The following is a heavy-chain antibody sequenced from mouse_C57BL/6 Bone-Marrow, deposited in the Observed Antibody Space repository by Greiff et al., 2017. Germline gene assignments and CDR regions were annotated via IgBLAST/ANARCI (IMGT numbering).Heavy chain of an antibody. Sequence: QVQLKQPGAELVKPGASVKMSCKASGYTFTSYWITWVKQRPGQGLEWIGDIYPGSGSTNYNEKFKSKATLTVDTSSSTAYMQLISLTSEDSAVYYCARPYYSNYWYFDCWGTGTTVTVSS. D-gene: IGHD2-5*01. CDR1: GYTFTSYW. V-gene: IGHV1-55*01. J-gene: IGHJ1*03. CDR2: IYPGSGST. CDR3: ARPYYSNYWYFDC.